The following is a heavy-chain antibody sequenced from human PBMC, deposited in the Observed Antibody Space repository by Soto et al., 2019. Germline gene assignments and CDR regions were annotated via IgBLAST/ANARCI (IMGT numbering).Heavy chain of an antibody. CDR2: IIPIFGTA. Sequence: QVQLVQSGAEVKKPGSSVKVSCKASGGTFSSYAISWVRQAPGQGLVWMGGIIPIFGTANYAQKFQGRVTITADKSTSTAYMELSSLRSEDTAVYYCARAGYCSGGSCSRDYYGMDVWGQGTTVTVSS. J-gene: IGHJ6*02. CDR3: ARAGYCSGGSCSRDYYGMDV. V-gene: IGHV1-69*06. CDR1: GGTFSSYA. D-gene: IGHD2-15*01.